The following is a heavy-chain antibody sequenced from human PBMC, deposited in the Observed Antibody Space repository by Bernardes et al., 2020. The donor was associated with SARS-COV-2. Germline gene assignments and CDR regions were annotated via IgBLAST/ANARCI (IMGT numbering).Heavy chain of an antibody. CDR2: ISGDGGGT. CDR3: ARDPDPYYSSGPIDF. CDR1: GFAFNTYA. V-gene: IGHV3-23*01. D-gene: IGHD6-19*01. J-gene: IGHJ4*02. Sequence: LRRSCDSSGFAFNTYAMTWVRQAPGKGLEWVSAISGDGGGTFYADSVKGRFTISRDNSKNTLYLQMNSLRAEDTAIYYCARDPDPYYSSGPIDFWGQGTLVTVSS.